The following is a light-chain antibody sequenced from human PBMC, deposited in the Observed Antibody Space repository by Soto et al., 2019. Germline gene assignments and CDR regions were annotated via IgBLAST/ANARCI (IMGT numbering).Light chain of an antibody. CDR2: APS. V-gene: IGKV1-8*01. Sequence: AIRMTQSPSSFSASTGDRVTITCRASQGISSYLAGYQQKPGKAPKLLIYAPSTLQSGVPSRFSGSGSGTDFTLTISCLQSEDFATYYCQHYYSYPRTFGQGTKLEIK. CDR3: QHYYSYPRT. J-gene: IGKJ2*01. CDR1: QGISSY.